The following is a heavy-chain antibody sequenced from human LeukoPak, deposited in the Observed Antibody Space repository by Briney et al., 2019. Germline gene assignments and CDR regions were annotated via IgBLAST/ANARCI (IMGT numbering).Heavy chain of an antibody. CDR3: ASDSPPDY. CDR1: EFTFSSYA. CDR2: ISSSSSTI. Sequence: GGSLRLSCAASEFTFSSYAMHWVRQTPGKGLEWVSYISSSSSTIYYADSVKGRFTISRDNAKNSLSLQMNSLRAEDTAVYYCASDSPPDYWGQGTLVTVSS. V-gene: IGHV3-48*01. J-gene: IGHJ4*02.